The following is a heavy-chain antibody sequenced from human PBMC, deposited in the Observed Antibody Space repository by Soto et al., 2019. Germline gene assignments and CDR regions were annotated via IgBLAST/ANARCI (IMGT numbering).Heavy chain of an antibody. CDR1: GFTFDDYA. Sequence: GGSLRLSCAASGFTFDDYAMHWVRQAPGKGLEWVSGISWNSGSIGYADSVKGRFTISRDNAKNSLYLQMNSLRAEDTALYYCAKGSAGGYYYYYYMDVWGKGTTVTVSS. V-gene: IGHV3-9*01. CDR2: ISWNSGSI. CDR3: AKGSAGGYYYYYYMDV. D-gene: IGHD6-13*01. J-gene: IGHJ6*03.